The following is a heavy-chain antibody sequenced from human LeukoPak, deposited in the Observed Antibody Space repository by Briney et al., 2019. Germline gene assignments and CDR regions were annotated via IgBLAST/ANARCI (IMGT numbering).Heavy chain of an antibody. J-gene: IGHJ5*02. CDR2: INHSGST. V-gene: IGHV4-34*01. Sequence: PSETLSLTCAVYGGSFSGYYWSWIRQPPGKGLEWIGEINHSGSTNYNPSLKSRVTISADTSKNQFSLKLSSVTAADTAVYYCARGHSGSYYWFDPWGQGTLVTVSS. D-gene: IGHD1-26*01. CDR3: ARGHSGSYYWFDP. CDR1: GGSFSGYY.